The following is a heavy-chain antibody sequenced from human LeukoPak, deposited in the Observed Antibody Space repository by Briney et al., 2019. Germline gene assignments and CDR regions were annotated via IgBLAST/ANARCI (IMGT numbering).Heavy chain of an antibody. Sequence: PSETLSLTCTVSGDSISSYYWSWIRQPPGKGLEWIGYIYYIGSTNYNPSLTSRVTISLDTPKNQFSLKLSSVTAADTAVYYCARDYAFDIWGQGTLVTVSS. CDR3: ARDYAFDI. J-gene: IGHJ3*02. CDR1: GDSISSYY. CDR2: IYYIGST. V-gene: IGHV4-59*01.